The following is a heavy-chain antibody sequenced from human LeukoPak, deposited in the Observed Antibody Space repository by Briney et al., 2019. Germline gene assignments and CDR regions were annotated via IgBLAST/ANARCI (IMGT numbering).Heavy chain of an antibody. Sequence: GGSLRLSCAASGFTFSSYAMSWVRQAPGKGLEWVSAISCCGGSTYYADSVKGRFTISRDNSKNTLYLQMNIQRAEDTAVYYCAKVGVRGYSTPPRNGFDYWGQGTLVTVSS. CDR1: GFTFSSYA. CDR3: AKVGVRGYSTPPRNGFDY. CDR2: ISCCGGST. J-gene: IGHJ4*02. D-gene: IGHD5-18*01. V-gene: IGHV3-23*01.